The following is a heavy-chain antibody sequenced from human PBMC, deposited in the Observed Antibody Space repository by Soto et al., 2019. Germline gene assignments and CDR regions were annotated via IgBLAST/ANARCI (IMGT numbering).Heavy chain of an antibody. Sequence: QVQLVESGGGVVQPGRSLRLSCAASGFTFSSYGMHWVRQAPGKGLEWVAVISYDGSNKYYADSVKGRFTISRDNSKSTLYLQMNSLRAEDTAVYYCAKDGEDLGFDYWGQGTLVTVSS. CDR1: GFTFSSYG. D-gene: IGHD3-16*01. J-gene: IGHJ4*02. CDR2: ISYDGSNK. V-gene: IGHV3-30*18. CDR3: AKDGEDLGFDY.